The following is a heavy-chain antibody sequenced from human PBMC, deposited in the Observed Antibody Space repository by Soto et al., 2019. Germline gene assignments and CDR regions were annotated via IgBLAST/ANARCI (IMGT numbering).Heavy chain of an antibody. CDR1: GGSISSGDYY. CDR3: ARETPYYDFWSGYQAGYYYYGMDV. V-gene: IGHV4-30-4*01. CDR2: IYYSGST. Sequence: SETLSLTCTVSGGSISSGDYYWSWIRQPPGKGLEWIGYIYYSGSTYYNPSLKSRVTISVDTSKSQFSLKLSSVTAADTAVYYCARETPYYDFWSGYQAGYYYYGMDVWGQGTTVTVSS. D-gene: IGHD3-3*01. J-gene: IGHJ6*02.